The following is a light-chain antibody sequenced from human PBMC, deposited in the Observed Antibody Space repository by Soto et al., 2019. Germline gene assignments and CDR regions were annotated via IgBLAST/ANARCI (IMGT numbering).Light chain of an antibody. J-gene: IGLJ3*02. V-gene: IGLV2-11*01. CDR1: NSDVGGYNY. Sequence: QSALTQPRSVSGSPGQSVTISCTGTNSDVGGYNYVSWYQHHPGKAPKVMIYDVSERPSGVPDRFSGSKSGNTASLTISGLQTEDEADYYCCSYAGSYTSWVFGGGTKLTV. CDR2: DVS. CDR3: CSYAGSYTSWV.